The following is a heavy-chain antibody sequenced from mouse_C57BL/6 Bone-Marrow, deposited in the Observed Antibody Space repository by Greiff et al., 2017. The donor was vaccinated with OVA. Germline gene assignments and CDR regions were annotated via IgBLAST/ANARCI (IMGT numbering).Heavy chain of an antibody. D-gene: IGHD1-1*01. Sequence: EVNVVESEGGLVQPGSSMKLSCTASGFTFSDYYMAWVRQVPEKGLEWVANINYDGSSTYYLDSLKSRFIISRDHAKNILYLQMSSLKSEDTATYYCARAHGSIDYFDNWGQNTTLTESS. CDR3: ARAHGSIDYFDN. CDR1: GFTFSDYY. CDR2: INYDGSST. J-gene: IGHJ2*01. V-gene: IGHV5-16*01.